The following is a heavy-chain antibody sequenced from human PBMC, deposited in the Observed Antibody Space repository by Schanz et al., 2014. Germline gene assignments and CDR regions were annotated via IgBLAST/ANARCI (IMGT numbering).Heavy chain of an antibody. Sequence: EVQLVESGGGLVHPGGSLRLSCAASGFTFSGYAMSWVRQAPGKGLEWVANIKQDESERSYVDSVKGRFTISRDNAKNSLYLQMNSLRAEDTAVYYCARDKGGYYPFDYWGQGTLVTVSS. CDR2: IKQDESER. CDR3: ARDKGGYYPFDY. CDR1: GFTFSGYA. J-gene: IGHJ4*02. D-gene: IGHD3-3*01. V-gene: IGHV3-7*01.